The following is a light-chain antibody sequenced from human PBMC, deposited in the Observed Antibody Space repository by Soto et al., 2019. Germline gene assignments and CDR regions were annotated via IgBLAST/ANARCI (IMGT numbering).Light chain of an antibody. Sequence: AIRMTQSPSSLSASTGDRDNITCRASQGISSYLAWYQQKPGKAPKLLIYAASTLQSGVPSRFSGSGSGTDFTLTISCLQSEDFATYYCQQYYSYPRTFGQGTKLEIK. V-gene: IGKV1-8*01. CDR1: QGISSY. J-gene: IGKJ2*01. CDR3: QQYYSYPRT. CDR2: AAS.